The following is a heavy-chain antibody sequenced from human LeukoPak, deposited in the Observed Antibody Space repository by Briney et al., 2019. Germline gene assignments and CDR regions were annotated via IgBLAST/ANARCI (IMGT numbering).Heavy chain of an antibody. Sequence: SETLSLTCTVSGGSISSYYWSWIRQPPGKGLEWIGYIYYSGSTNYNPSLKSRVTISVDTSKNQFSLKLSSVTAADTAVYYCARSITMVRGVIISHYGMDVWGQGTTVTVSS. J-gene: IGHJ6*02. CDR1: GGSISSYY. V-gene: IGHV4-59*01. D-gene: IGHD3-10*01. CDR2: IYYSGST. CDR3: ARSITMVRGVIISHYGMDV.